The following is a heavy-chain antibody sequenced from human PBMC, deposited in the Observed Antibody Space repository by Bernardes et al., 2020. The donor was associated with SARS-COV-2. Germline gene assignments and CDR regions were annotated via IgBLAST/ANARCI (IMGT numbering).Heavy chain of an antibody. CDR1: GFTLSEYP. CDR3: VKERPVGDY. J-gene: IGHJ4*02. Sequence: GRSLRVSCSGSGFTLSEYPMHWVRQTPGKGLEYVSRISDNGATTHYGDSVKGRFTISGDNSKNTMYLQMNSLRVEDTAVYWCVKERPVGDYWGQGILVTVSS. CDR2: ISDNGATT. D-gene: IGHD3-10*01. V-gene: IGHV3-64D*06.